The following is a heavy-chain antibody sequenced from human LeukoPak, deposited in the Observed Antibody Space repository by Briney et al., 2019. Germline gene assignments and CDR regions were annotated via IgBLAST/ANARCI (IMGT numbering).Heavy chain of an antibody. Sequence: SETLSLTCTVSGGSISSYYWSWIRQPPGKGLEWIGYTYYSGSTNYNPSLKSRVTISVDTSKNQFSLKLSSVTAADTAVYYCARFKWNWNYYYGMDVWGQGTTVTVSS. V-gene: IGHV4-59*08. D-gene: IGHD1-7*01. CDR1: GGSISSYY. CDR2: TYYSGST. CDR3: ARFKWNWNYYYGMDV. J-gene: IGHJ6*02.